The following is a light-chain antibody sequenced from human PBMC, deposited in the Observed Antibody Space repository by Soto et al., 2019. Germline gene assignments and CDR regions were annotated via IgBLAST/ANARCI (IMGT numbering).Light chain of an antibody. CDR2: KIF. CDR1: HSLLHSAGNTY. CDR3: TQATQSPRT. J-gene: IGKJ1*01. V-gene: IGKV2-24*01. Sequence: DIVLTQTPLSSPVTLGQPASISCRSSHSLLHSAGNTYLSWLQQRPGQPPRLLIYKIFNRFSGVRDRVSGSGAGTDVTRKSSRVEAEEGGVYDCTQATQSPRTFGQGTKVEIK.